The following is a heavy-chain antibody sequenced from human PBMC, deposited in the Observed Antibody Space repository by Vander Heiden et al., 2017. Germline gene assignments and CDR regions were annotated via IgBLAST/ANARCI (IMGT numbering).Heavy chain of an antibody. D-gene: IGHD3-9*01. V-gene: IGHV3-23*01. Sequence: EVQLLESGGGLVQPGGSLRLSCAAPGFTFSSYAMSWVRQARGKGLWWVSAISGSGGSTYYADSVKGRFTISRDNSKNTLYLQMNSLRAEDTAVYYCAKVDYDILTGYNYWGQGTLVTVSS. J-gene: IGHJ4*02. CDR2: ISGSGGST. CDR3: AKVDYDILTGYNY. CDR1: GFTFSSYA.